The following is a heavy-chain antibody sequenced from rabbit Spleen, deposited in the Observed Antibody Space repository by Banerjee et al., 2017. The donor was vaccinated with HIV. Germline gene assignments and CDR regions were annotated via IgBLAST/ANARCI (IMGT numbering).Heavy chain of an antibody. CDR3: ARDTSSSFSSYGMDL. V-gene: IGHV1S45*01. CDR2: INAVTGKA. D-gene: IGHD1-1*01. J-gene: IGHJ6*01. Sequence: EQLEESGGGLVKPEGSLTLTCKASGVSFSDKDVMCWVRQAPGKGLEWIACINAVTGKAVYASWAKGRFTCSKTSSTTVTLQMTRLTAADTATYFCARDTSSSFSSYGMDLWGQGTLVTVS. CDR1: GVSFSDKDV.